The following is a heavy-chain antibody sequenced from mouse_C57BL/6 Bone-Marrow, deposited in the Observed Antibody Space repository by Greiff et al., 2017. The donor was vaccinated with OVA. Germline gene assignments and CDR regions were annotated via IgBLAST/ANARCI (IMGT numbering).Heavy chain of an antibody. CDR3: ARGVVATGGWYFDV. J-gene: IGHJ1*03. D-gene: IGHD1-1*01. Sequence: EVQLQQSGPELVKPGASVKISCKASGYSFTGYYMNWVKQSPEKSLEWIGEINPSTGGTTYNQKFKAKATLTVDKSSSTAYMQLKSLTSEDSAVYYCARGVVATGGWYFDVWGTGTTVTVSS. CDR2: INPSTGGT. CDR1: GYSFTGYY. V-gene: IGHV1-42*01.